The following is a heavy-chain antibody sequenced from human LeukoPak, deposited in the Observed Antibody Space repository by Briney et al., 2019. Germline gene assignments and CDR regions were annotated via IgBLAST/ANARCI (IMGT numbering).Heavy chain of an antibody. CDR3: AKEDVGYNGGGYFDY. D-gene: IGHD5-24*01. V-gene: IGHV3-30*04. J-gene: IGHJ4*02. CDR1: GFTFSSYA. CDR2: ISYDGSNK. Sequence: GGSLRLSCAASGFTFSSYAMHWVRQAPGKGLEWVAVISYDGSNKYYADSVKGRFTISRDNSKNTLYLQMNSLRAEDTAVYYCAKEDVGYNGGGYFDYWGQGTLVTVSS.